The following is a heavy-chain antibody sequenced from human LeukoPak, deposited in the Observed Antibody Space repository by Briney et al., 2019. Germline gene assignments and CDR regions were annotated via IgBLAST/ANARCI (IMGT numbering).Heavy chain of an antibody. CDR3: ARAWRYYCSGGSCYLAYYYCMDV. V-gene: IGHV3-48*03. D-gene: IGHD2-15*01. CDR1: GFTFSSYE. Sequence: GGSLRLSCAASGFTFSSYEMNWVRQAPGKGLEWVSYISSSGSTIYYADSVKGRFTISRDNAKNSLYLQMNSLRAEDTAVYYCARAWRYYCSGGSCYLAYYYCMDVWGKGTTVTISS. CDR2: ISSSGSTI. J-gene: IGHJ6*03.